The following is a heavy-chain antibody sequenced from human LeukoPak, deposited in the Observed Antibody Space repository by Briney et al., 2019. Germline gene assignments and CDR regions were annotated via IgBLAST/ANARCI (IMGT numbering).Heavy chain of an antibody. CDR2: IYYSGST. D-gene: IGHD2-2*01. Sequence: SETLSLTCTVSGGSIRSSYYYWGWIRQPPGKGLEWIGYIYYSGSTNYNPSLKSRVTISVDTSKNQFSLKLSSVTAADTAVYYCARVPYCSSTSCYEPYYGMDVWGQGTTVTVSS. CDR3: ARVPYCSSTSCYEPYYGMDV. CDR1: GGSIRSSYYY. V-gene: IGHV4-61*05. J-gene: IGHJ6*02.